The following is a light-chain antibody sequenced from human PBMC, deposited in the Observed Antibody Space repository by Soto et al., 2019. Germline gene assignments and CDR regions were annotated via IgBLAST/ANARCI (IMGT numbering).Light chain of an antibody. CDR1: SSNIGAGYD. CDR3: CSYAGGPEV. CDR2: GVS. J-gene: IGLJ1*01. Sequence: QFVLTQPPSVSGAPGQRVTISCTGSSSNIGAGYDVSWYQQKPGKAPKLIIYGVSRWPSGVPNRFSGSKSGNRASLTISGLQAEDEGDYYCCSYAGGPEVFGTGTKVT. V-gene: IGLV1-40*01.